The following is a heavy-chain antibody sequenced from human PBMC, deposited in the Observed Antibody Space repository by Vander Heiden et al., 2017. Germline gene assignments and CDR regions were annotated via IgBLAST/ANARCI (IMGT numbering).Heavy chain of an antibody. Sequence: EVQMVGSGGGLVQPGGSRRLSCAASGFTFRSYDMHWVRQATGKGLEWVSAIGTAGDTYYPGSVKGRFTITRENAKNSLYLQMNSLRAGDTAVYYCARDGIVAGAFDIWGQGTMVTVSS. D-gene: IGHD1-26*01. CDR2: IGTAGDT. CDR1: GFTFRSYD. V-gene: IGHV3-13*01. CDR3: ARDGIVAGAFDI. J-gene: IGHJ3*02.